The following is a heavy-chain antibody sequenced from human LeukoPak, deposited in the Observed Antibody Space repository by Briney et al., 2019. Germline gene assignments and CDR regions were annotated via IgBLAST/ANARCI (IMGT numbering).Heavy chain of an antibody. D-gene: IGHD5/OR15-5a*01. CDR1: GFTISSYG. V-gene: IGHV3-23*01. CDR3: AKDSPVCTY. Sequence: GGSLRLSCTASGFTISSYGMSWVRQAPGKGLEWVSAISGSVDSTYYADSVKGRFTISRDSSKNTLYLQMDGLRAEDTAIYYCAKDSPVCTYWGQGTLVTVSS. CDR2: ISGSVDST. J-gene: IGHJ4*02.